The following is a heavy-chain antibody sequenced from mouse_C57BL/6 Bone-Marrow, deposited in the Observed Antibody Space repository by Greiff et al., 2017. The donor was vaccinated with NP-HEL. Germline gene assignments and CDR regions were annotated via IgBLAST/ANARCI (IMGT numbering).Heavy chain of an antibody. J-gene: IGHJ3*01. CDR1: GYTFTSYG. V-gene: IGHV1-81*01. D-gene: IGHD2-1*01. Sequence: VQLQQSGAELVKPGASVKMSCKASGYTFTSYGISWVKQRTGQGLEWIGEIYPSSGSTYYNEKFKGKATLTADKSSSTAYMELRSLTSEDSAVYLCARRIYCAGFADWGQGTLVTAAA. CDR2: IYPSSGST. CDR3: ARRIYCAGFAD.